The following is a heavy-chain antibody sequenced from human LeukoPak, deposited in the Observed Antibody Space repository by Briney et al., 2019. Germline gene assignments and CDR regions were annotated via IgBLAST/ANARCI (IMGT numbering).Heavy chain of an antibody. Sequence: SQTLSLTCTVSGGSITSAGYYWGWIRQHPGQGLEWIGYIYYSGDTYYNPSLKSRVTISVDTSKSQFSLNLSSVAAADTAVYYCARSISYGSAFDIWGQGTMVAVSS. D-gene: IGHD5-18*01. V-gene: IGHV4-31*03. CDR3: ARSISYGSAFDI. CDR2: IYYSGDT. CDR1: GGSITSAGYY. J-gene: IGHJ3*02.